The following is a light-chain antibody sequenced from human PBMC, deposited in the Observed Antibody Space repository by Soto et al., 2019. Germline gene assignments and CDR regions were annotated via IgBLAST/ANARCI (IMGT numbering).Light chain of an antibody. CDR2: WAS. CDR3: QQYYSTPYT. J-gene: IGKJ2*01. Sequence: DIVMAQSPVSLAVSLGERATINCKSSQSVLYSSNNKNYLAWYQQKPGQPPKLLIYWASTRVSGVPDRFSGSGSGTDFTLTVSSLQAEDAAIYYCQQYYSTPYTFGQGTKLEIK. V-gene: IGKV4-1*01. CDR1: QSVLYSSNNKNY.